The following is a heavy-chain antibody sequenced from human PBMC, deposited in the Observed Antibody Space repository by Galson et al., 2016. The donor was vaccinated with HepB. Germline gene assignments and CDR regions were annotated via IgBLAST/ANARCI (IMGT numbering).Heavy chain of an antibody. V-gene: IGHV5-10-1*01. CDR3: VRSETSNWIPGH. J-gene: IGHJ1*01. Sequence: QSGAEVKKPGESLKISCTGSGYTFTIYYITWVRQMPGKGLEWLGRSDPSDSYTTYSPSFQGHVTMSVDKSIRTVHLQWASLKASDTAMYYCVRSETSNWIPGHWGQGTLVTVSS. D-gene: IGHD1-1*01. CDR1: GYTFTIYY. CDR2: SDPSDSYT.